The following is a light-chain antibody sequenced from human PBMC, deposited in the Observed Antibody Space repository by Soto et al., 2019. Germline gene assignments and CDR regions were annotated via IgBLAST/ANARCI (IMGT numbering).Light chain of an antibody. V-gene: IGLV2-8*01. CDR1: SDDIGTYNY. CDR3: SSFVHKNNLL. CDR2: EVD. J-gene: IGLJ2*01. Sequence: QSVLTQPPSASGSPGQSVTISCNGTSDDIGTYNYVSWFQQHSGNAPKLIIYEVDKRPSGVPNRFSGSKSGNTASLTISGLQAEDEADYYCSSFVHKNNLLFGGGTKLTVL.